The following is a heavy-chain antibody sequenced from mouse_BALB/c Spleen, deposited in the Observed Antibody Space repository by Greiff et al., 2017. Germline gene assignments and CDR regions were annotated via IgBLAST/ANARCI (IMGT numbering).Heavy chain of an antibody. CDR3: AKNGDTVVAVRYWYFDV. CDR2: IWRGGST. V-gene: IGHV2-5-1*01. D-gene: IGHD1-1*01. J-gene: IGHJ1*01. CDR1: GFSLTSYG. Sequence: VQLQESGPSLVQPSQSLSITCTVSGFSLTSYGVHWVRQSPGKGLEWLGVIWRGGSTDYNAAFMSRLSITKDNSKSQVFFKMNSLQADDTAIYYCAKNGDTVVAVRYWYFDVWGAGTTVTVSS.